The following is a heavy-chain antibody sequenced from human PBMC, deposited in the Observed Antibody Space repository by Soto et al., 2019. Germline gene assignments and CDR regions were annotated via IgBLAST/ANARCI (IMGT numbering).Heavy chain of an antibody. CDR2: IKSKTDGGTT. Sequence: GALRLSCAASGFTFSNAWMSWVRQAPGKGLEWVGRIKSKTDGGTTDYAAPVKGRFTISRDDSKNTLYLQMNSLKTEDTAVYYCTTDQPEPKNIYYYYGMDVWGQGTTVTVSS. V-gene: IGHV3-15*01. CDR3: TTDQPEPKNIYYYYGMDV. D-gene: IGHD1-1*01. CDR1: GFTFSNAW. J-gene: IGHJ6*02.